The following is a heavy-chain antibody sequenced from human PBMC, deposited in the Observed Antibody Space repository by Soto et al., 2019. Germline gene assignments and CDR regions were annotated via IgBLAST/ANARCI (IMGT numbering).Heavy chain of an antibody. V-gene: IGHV6-1*01. CDR1: GDSVSSNSAA. CDR2: TYYRSKWYN. J-gene: IGHJ6*02. Sequence: SQTLSLTCAIAGDSVSSNSAAWNWSRQSPSRGLEWLGRTYYRSKWYNDYAKSVKSRISIIPDTSKNQFSLQLNSMTPEDTAVYYCARDPNDSSAYYHHYYYGMDVWGQGTTVTVSS. D-gene: IGHD3-22*01. CDR3: ARDPNDSSAYYHHYYYGMDV.